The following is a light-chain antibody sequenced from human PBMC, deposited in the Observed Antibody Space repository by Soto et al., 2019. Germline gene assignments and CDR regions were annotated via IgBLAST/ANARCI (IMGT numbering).Light chain of an antibody. CDR3: QRRGNWWT. Sequence: EIVLTQSPATLSLSPGERATLSCRASQSVSSYLAWYQQKPGQAPRLLIYDASNRATGIPARFSGSGSGTGFTLTISSLEPEDFAVYYWQRRGNWWTCGQGPKVEIK. J-gene: IGKJ1*01. CDR1: QSVSSY. V-gene: IGKV3-11*01. CDR2: DAS.